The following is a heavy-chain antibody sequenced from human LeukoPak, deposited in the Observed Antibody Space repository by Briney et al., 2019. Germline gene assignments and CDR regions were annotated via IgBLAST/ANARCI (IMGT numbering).Heavy chain of an antibody. CDR3: ASLLTYYYDSSGYSV. J-gene: IGHJ4*02. V-gene: IGHV1-69*13. CDR2: IIPIFGTA. CDR1: GGTFSSYA. D-gene: IGHD3-22*01. Sequence: SVKVSCKASGGTFSSYAISWVRQAPGQRLKWMGGIIPIFGTANYAQKFQGRVTITADESTSTAYMELSSLRSEDTAVYYCASLLTYYYDSSGYSVWGQGTLVTVSS.